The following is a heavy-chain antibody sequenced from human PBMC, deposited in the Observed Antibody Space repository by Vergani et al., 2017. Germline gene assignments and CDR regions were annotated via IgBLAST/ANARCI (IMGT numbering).Heavy chain of an antibody. CDR1: GFTFSSYA. CDR3: ATKSCGTPGCQIGYFRE. CDR2: ISYDGTQK. J-gene: IGHJ1*01. Sequence: VQLLESGGGLVQPGGSLRLSCAASGFTFSSYAMSWARQAPGKGLEWVAVISYDGTQKYYADSVKGRFTISRDNSKSTLYLQMNSLRTEDTAVYYCATKSCGTPGCQIGYFREWGQGTLVTVSS. V-gene: IGHV3-30*03. D-gene: IGHD1-1*01.